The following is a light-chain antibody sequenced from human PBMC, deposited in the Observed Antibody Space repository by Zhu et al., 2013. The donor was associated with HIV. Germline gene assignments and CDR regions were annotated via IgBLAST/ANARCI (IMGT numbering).Light chain of an antibody. Sequence: QSVLTQPPSVSAAPGQKVTISCSGSSSNIGSNIGNNHVSWYQQLPGTAPKLLIYDNNKRPSGIPDRFSGSTSGTSASLSIAGLQAEDEADYYCSSYTSSSTLVFGTGTKVTVL. CDR3: SSYTSSSTLV. CDR1: SSNIGSNIGNNH. V-gene: IGLV1-51*01. CDR2: DNN. J-gene: IGLJ1*01.